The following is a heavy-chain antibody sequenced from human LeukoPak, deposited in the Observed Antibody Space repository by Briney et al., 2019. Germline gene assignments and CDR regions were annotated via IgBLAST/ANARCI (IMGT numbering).Heavy chain of an antibody. CDR3: ARAVEYYDSSGYYYVYYFYY. V-gene: IGHV3-20*04. CDR2: INWNGGST. CDR1: GFTFDDYG. D-gene: IGHD3-22*01. Sequence: GGSLRLSCAASGFTFDDYGMSWVRQAPGKGLEWVSGINWNGGSTVYADSVKGRFTISRDNAKNSLYLQMSSLRAEDTALYYCARAVEYYDSSGYYYVYYFYYWGQGTLVTVSS. J-gene: IGHJ4*02.